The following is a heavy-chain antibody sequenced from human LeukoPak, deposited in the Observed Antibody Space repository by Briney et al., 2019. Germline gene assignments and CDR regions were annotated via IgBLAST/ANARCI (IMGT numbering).Heavy chain of an antibody. Sequence: ASETLSLTCTVSGGSISSSSHYWGWIRQPPGKGLEWIGSIYYSGSTYYNPSLESRVTISVDTSKNQFSLKLSSVTAADTAVYYCATHSDPIAAAGIGAFDIWGQGTMVTVSS. J-gene: IGHJ3*02. D-gene: IGHD6-13*01. V-gene: IGHV4-39*01. CDR2: IYYSGST. CDR3: ATHSDPIAAAGIGAFDI. CDR1: GGSISSSSHY.